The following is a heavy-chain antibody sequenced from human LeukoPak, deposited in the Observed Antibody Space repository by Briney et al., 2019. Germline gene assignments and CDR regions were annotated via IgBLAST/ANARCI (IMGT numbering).Heavy chain of an antibody. D-gene: IGHD2-2*01. V-gene: IGHV4-59*12. Sequence: PSETLSLTCTVSGGSISSYYWSWIRQPPGKGLEWIGYIYYSGSTNYNPSLKCRVTISVDTSKNQFSLKLSSVTAADTAVYYCARGQGYCSSTSCYWSYWGQGTLVTVSS. CDR2: IYYSGST. J-gene: IGHJ4*02. CDR3: ARGQGYCSSTSCYWSY. CDR1: GGSISSYY.